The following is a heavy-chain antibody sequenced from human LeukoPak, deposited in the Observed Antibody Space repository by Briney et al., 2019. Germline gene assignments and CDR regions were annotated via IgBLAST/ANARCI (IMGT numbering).Heavy chain of an antibody. CDR1: GGSLSGYY. CDR2: IDRGGGT. J-gene: IGHJ5*02. Sequence: SETLSVTRVVYGGSLSGYYWTFVRQTLGKGVEWMGEIDRGGGTGYPPSLKRRASISIDTSRNQFSLRLSSVTAADTAVYYCVGVREGDSRLCESWGQGTPVTVSS. CDR3: VGVREGDSRLCES. D-gene: IGHD2-21*01. V-gene: IGHV4-34*01.